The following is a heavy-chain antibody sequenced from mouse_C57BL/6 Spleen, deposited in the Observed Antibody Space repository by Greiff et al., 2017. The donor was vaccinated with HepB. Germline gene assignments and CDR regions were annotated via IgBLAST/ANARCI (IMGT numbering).Heavy chain of an antibody. V-gene: IGHV1-5*01. CDR1: GYTFTSYW. J-gene: IGHJ4*01. CDR2: IYPGNSDT. Sequence: VQLQQSGTVLARPGASVKMSCKTSGYTFTSYWMHWVKQRPGQGLEWIGAIYPGNSDTSYNQKFKGKAKLTADKSSSTAYMQLSSLTYEDSAVYYCARSRGGYDGGAMDYWGQGTSVTVSS. D-gene: IGHD2-2*01. CDR3: ARSRGGYDGGAMDY.